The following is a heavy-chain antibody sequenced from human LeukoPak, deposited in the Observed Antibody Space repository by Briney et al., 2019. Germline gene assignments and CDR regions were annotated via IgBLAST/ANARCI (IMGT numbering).Heavy chain of an antibody. CDR3: ARASGYTSGWYDDAFGI. D-gene: IGHD6-19*01. Sequence: GGSLRLSCAASGFTFSSYSMNWVRQAPGKGLEWVSSISSSSSYIYYADSVKGRFTISRDNAKNSLYLQMNSLRAEDTAVYYCARASGYTSGWYDDAFGIWGQGTMVTVSS. V-gene: IGHV3-21*01. CDR1: GFTFSSYS. CDR2: ISSSSSYI. J-gene: IGHJ3*02.